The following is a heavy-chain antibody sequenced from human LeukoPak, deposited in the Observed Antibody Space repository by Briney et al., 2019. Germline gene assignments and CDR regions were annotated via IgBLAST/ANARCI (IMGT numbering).Heavy chain of an antibody. J-gene: IGHJ6*04. CDR1: GYTFTSYD. CDR2: MNPNSGNT. Sequence: GASVKVSCKASGYTFTSYDINWVRQATGQGLEWMGWMNPNSGNTGYAQKFQGRVTITRNTSISTAYMELSSLTFEDTAVYYCAREDSSSELDVWGKGTTVTVFS. D-gene: IGHD6-6*01. CDR3: AREDSSSELDV. V-gene: IGHV1-8*02.